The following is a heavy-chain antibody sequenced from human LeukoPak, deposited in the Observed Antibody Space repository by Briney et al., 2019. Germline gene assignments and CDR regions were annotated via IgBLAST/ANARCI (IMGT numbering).Heavy chain of an antibody. V-gene: IGHV3-30*04. Sequence: PGGSLRLSCAASGFTFSSYAMHWVRQAPGKGLEWVAVISYDGSNKYYADSVKGRFTISRDNSKNTLYLQMNSLRAEDTAVYYCASTDTAMVSGGQGTLVTVSS. J-gene: IGHJ4*02. CDR1: GFTFSSYA. D-gene: IGHD5-18*01. CDR3: ASTDTAMVS. CDR2: ISYDGSNK.